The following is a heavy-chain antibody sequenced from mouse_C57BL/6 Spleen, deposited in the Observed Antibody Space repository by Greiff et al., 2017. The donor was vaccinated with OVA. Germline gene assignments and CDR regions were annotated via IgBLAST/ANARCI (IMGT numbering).Heavy chain of an antibody. CDR3: ARDGDSNFYYFDY. CDR1: GFPFSSYA. J-gene: IGHJ2*01. D-gene: IGHD2-5*01. CDR2: LSDGGSYT. Sequence: EVQRVESGGGLVRPGGSLKLSCAASGFPFSSYAMSWVRQTPEKRLEWVATLSDGGSYTYYPDNVKGRFTISRDNAKNNLYLQLSHLKSEDTAMYYCARDGDSNFYYFDYWGQGTTLTVSS. V-gene: IGHV5-4*01.